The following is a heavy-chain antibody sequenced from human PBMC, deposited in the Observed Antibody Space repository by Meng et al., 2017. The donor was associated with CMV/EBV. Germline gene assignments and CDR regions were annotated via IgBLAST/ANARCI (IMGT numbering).Heavy chain of an antibody. Sequence: SVKVSCKASGGTFSSYAISWVRQAPGQGLEWMGGIIPIFGTANYAQKFQGRVTITTDESTNTAYVELSSLRSEDTAVYYCAREGTFGDFWSGYYSYYGMDVWGQGTTVTVSS. D-gene: IGHD3-3*01. CDR3: AREGTFGDFWSGYYSYYGMDV. CDR2: IIPIFGTA. V-gene: IGHV1-69*05. J-gene: IGHJ6*02. CDR1: GGTFSSYA.